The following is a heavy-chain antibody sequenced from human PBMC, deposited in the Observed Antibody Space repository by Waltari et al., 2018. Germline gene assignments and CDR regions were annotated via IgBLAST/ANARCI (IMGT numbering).Heavy chain of an antibody. Sequence: EVQLLESGGGLVQPGVSLRLSLAASVFTFCRSAVRWVRQAPGKGLEWVSAISGSGGSTYYADSVKGRFTISRDNSKNTLYLQMNSLRAEDTAVYYCAKPQWYFDYWGQGTLVTVSS. V-gene: IGHV3-23*01. CDR1: VFTFCRSA. J-gene: IGHJ4*02. CDR3: AKPQWYFDY. CDR2: ISGSGGST. D-gene: IGHD6-19*01.